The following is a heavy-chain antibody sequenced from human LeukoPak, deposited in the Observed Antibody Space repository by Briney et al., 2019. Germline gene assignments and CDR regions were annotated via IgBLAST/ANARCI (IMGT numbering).Heavy chain of an antibody. J-gene: IGHJ3*02. Sequence: PSETLSLTCTVSGGSISSYSWSWIRQPPGKGLEWIGYIYHSGSTYYNPSLKSRVTISVDRSKNQFSLKLSSVTAADTAVYYCARGNTGAFDIWGQGTMVTVSS. D-gene: IGHD2-2*02. CDR1: GGSISSYS. CDR2: IYHSGST. CDR3: ARGNTGAFDI. V-gene: IGHV4-30-2*01.